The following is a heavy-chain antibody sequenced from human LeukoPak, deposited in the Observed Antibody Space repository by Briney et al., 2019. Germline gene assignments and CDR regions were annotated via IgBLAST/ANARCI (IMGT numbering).Heavy chain of an antibody. CDR1: GGSISSYY. V-gene: IGHV4-59*01. J-gene: IGHJ4*02. CDR2: IYYSGST. CDR3: ARDAAAAGTPFDY. Sequence: PSETLSLTCTVSGGSISSYYWSWIRQPPGKGLEWIGYIYYSGSTNYNPSLKSRVTISVDTSKNQFSLKLSSVTAADTAVYYCARDAAAAGTPFDYRGQGTLVTVSS. D-gene: IGHD6-13*01.